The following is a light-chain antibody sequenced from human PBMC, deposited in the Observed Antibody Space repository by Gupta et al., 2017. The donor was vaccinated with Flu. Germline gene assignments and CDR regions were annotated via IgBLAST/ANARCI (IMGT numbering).Light chain of an antibody. J-gene: IGKJ1*01. V-gene: IGKV3D-20*01. CDR1: PTVCSGY. Sequence: ATLSLSPGERATLSCGASPTVCSGYLAWYQQKPGLAPRLLIYDTSNRAPGIPDRFSGSGSGTDFTLTISGLEPEDFAVYYCQQYGSSPRTFGQWTKVEIK. CDR2: DTS. CDR3: QQYGSSPRT.